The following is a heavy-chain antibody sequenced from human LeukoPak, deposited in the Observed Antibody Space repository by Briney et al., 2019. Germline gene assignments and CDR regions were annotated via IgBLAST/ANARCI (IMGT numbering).Heavy chain of an antibody. V-gene: IGHV4-59*01. Sequence: SETPSLTCTVSGGSISSYFWSWIRQPPGKGLEWIGYIYYSGSTNYNPSLKSRVTISVDTSKNQFSLKLSSVTAADTAVYYCARRGYCSSTSCYEYWFDPWGQGTLVTVSS. D-gene: IGHD2-2*01. CDR1: GGSISSYF. J-gene: IGHJ5*02. CDR2: IYYSGST. CDR3: ARRGYCSSTSCYEYWFDP.